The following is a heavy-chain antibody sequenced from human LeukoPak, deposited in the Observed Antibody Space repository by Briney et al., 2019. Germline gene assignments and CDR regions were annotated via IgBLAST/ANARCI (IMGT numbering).Heavy chain of an antibody. D-gene: IGHD3-10*01. Sequence: SGGSLRLSCAASGFTFTNYPMLWVRQAPGKGLEWVSTVSDSGGGTYYADSVKGRFTISRDNSKKTLYLQMNSLRAEDTAVYYCAKADRGWGVITKDWGQGTLVTVSS. J-gene: IGHJ4*02. CDR1: GFTFTNYP. CDR3: AKADRGWGVITKD. V-gene: IGHV3-23*01. CDR2: VSDSGGGT.